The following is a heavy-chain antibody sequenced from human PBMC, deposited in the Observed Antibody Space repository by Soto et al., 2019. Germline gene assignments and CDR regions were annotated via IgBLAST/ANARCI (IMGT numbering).Heavy chain of an antibody. D-gene: IGHD4-4*01. J-gene: IGHJ6*03. Sequence: EVQLLESGGGLVQPGGSLRLSCAASGFTFSSYAMSWVRQAPGKGLEWVSAISGSGGSTYYADSVKGRFTISRDNSKNTRYLQMNSLRAEDTAVYYCATDPSNYEGYYYYYYMDVWGKETTVTVSS. CDR1: GFTFSSYA. V-gene: IGHV3-23*01. CDR2: ISGSGGST. CDR3: ATDPSNYEGYYYYYYMDV.